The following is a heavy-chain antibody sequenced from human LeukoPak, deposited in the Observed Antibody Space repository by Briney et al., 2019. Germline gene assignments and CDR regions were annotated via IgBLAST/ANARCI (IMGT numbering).Heavy chain of an antibody. V-gene: IGHV3-30*03. D-gene: IGHD2-21*02. CDR1: GLTFSSYG. CDR3: ARATLLVVTDIASPYYAFDI. Sequence: PGGSLRLSCAASGLTFSSYGTHGVRQAPGKGLEWVAVISYDGSNKYYADSVKGRFTISRDNSKNTLYLQMHSLRADDTAVYYCARATLLVVTDIASPYYAFDIWGQGTMVTVSS. CDR2: ISYDGSNK. J-gene: IGHJ3*02.